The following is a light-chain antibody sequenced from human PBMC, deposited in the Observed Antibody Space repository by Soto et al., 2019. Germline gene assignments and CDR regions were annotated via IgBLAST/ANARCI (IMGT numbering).Light chain of an antibody. CDR2: GAS. Sequence: EIVLTESPGTLSLSRGERATLSCRASQSVSNNYLAWYQQKPGQAPRLLICGASNRATGIPDRFSGSGSGTDFTLTISRLEPEDFAVYYCQQYGSSGTFGQGTKVDIK. CDR3: QQYGSSGT. J-gene: IGKJ1*01. CDR1: QSVSNNY. V-gene: IGKV3-20*01.